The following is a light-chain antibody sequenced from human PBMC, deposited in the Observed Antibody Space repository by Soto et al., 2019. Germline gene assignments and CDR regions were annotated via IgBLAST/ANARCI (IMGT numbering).Light chain of an antibody. CDR2: DAS. V-gene: IGKV3D-20*01. Sequence: EIVLTQSPATLSLSPGERATLSCGASKSVSSSYLAWYQQKPGLAPRLLIYDASSRATGIPDRFSGSGSGTDFTLTISRLEPEDFAVYYCQQYGSSPKTFGQGTRLEIK. J-gene: IGKJ5*01. CDR3: QQYGSSPKT. CDR1: KSVSSSY.